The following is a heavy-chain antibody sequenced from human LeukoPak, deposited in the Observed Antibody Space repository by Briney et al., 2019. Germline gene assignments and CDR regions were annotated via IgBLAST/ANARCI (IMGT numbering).Heavy chain of an antibody. J-gene: IGHJ4*02. V-gene: IGHV3-30*18. Sequence: GGSLRLSCAASGFTFSSYGMHWVRQAPGKGLEWVAVISYDGSNKYYADSVKGRFTISRDNSKKPLYLQMNSLRAEDTAVYYCAKDRVVFNRNYAYYFDYWGQGTLVTVSS. CDR1: GFTFSSYG. D-gene: IGHD3-16*01. CDR2: ISYDGSNK. CDR3: AKDRVVFNRNYAYYFDY.